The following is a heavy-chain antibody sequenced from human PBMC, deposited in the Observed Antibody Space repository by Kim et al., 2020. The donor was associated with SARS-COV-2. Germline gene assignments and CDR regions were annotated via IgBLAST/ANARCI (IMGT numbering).Heavy chain of an antibody. V-gene: IGHV3-33*06. Sequence: GGSLRLSCAASGFPFSMSGMHWVRQAPGKGLEWVAIIWFDGSEKYYADSVKGRFTVSRDNSKNTVYLHMDSLRADDTAVYYCAKEWGTTSTEGYYFDHWG. J-gene: IGHJ4*01. D-gene: IGHD3-16*01. CDR1: GFPFSMSG. CDR3: AKEWGTTSTEGYYFDH. CDR2: IWFDGSEK.